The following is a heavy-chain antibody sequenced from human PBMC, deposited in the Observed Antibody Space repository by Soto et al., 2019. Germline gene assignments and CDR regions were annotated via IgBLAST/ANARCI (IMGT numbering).Heavy chain of an antibody. CDR1: GGSISSYY. Sequence: SETLSLTCTVSGGSISSYYWSWIRQPPGKGLEWIGYIYYSGSTNYNPSLKSRVTISVDTSKNQFSLKLSSVTAADTAVYYCARAYGDYEGNWFDPWGQGTLVTV. V-gene: IGHV4-59*01. CDR2: IYYSGST. J-gene: IGHJ5*02. CDR3: ARAYGDYEGNWFDP. D-gene: IGHD4-17*01.